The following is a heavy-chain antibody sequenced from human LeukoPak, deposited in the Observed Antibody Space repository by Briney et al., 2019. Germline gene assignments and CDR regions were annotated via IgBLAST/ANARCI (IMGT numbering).Heavy chain of an antibody. Sequence: SETLSLTCTVSGGSLNHYYWSWIRQPPGKSLEWIGYIHYTGSTTYSPSLKSRVTISLDASENQVSLRLNSVAVADTAVYYCARTTAGYFDLWGQGTLVTVSS. V-gene: IGHV4-59*01. CDR2: IHYTGST. CDR1: GGSLNHYY. J-gene: IGHJ4*02. CDR3: ARTTAGYFDL. D-gene: IGHD1-1*01.